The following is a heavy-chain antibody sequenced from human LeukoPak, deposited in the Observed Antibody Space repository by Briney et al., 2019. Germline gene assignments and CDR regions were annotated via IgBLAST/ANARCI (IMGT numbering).Heavy chain of an antibody. CDR1: GFTFSTYA. J-gene: IGHJ4*02. CDR2: IKKDGSDK. D-gene: IGHD3-10*01. CDR3: LQYDSGNI. V-gene: IGHV3-7*01. Sequence: PGGSLRLSCEASGFTFSTYAMSWVRQAPGKGLEWVANIKKDGSDKYYVDSVKGRFTVSRDNAKNSLYLQMNSLRAEDTAVYYCLQYDSGNIWGQGTLVAVSS.